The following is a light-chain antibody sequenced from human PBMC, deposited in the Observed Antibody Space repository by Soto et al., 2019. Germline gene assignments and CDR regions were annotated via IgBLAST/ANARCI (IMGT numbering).Light chain of an antibody. CDR1: NSNIGADYE. Sequence: QAVVTQPPSVSGAPGQRVTISCTGSNSNIGADYEVYWYQQFPGTAPKLLISNNTNRPSGVPDRFSGSRSGTSASLAITGLQSEDEADYYCLSYTITSVLVFGGGTKLTVL. CDR3: LSYTITSVLV. V-gene: IGLV1-40*01. J-gene: IGLJ3*02. CDR2: NNT.